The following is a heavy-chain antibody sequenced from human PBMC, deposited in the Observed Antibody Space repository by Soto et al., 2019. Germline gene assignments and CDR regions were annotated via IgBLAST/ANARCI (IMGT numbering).Heavy chain of an antibody. V-gene: IGHV3-33*01. Sequence: GGFMRLSCAASGFNFSSHGMHWVRQAPGKGLEWVAVIWFDGSNKFYADSVKGRFTISRDNSKNTVSLQMNSLRDEDSAAYYCATTGPYWGQGTLVTAPQ. CDR3: ATTGPY. CDR1: GFNFSSHG. CDR2: IWFDGSNK. J-gene: IGHJ4*02.